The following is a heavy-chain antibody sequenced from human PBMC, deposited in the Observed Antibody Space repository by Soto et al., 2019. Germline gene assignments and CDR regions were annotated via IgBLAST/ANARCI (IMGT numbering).Heavy chain of an antibody. Sequence: PSETLSLTSTVSGGSISSGDYYWSWIRQPPGKGLEWIGYIYYSGSTYYNPSLKSRVTISVDTSKNQFSLKLSSVTAADTAVYYCARQGPTPYSGYDLGYWFDPWGQGTLVTVSS. J-gene: IGHJ5*02. D-gene: IGHD5-12*01. V-gene: IGHV4-30-4*01. CDR2: IYYSGST. CDR3: ARQGPTPYSGYDLGYWFDP. CDR1: GGSISSGDYY.